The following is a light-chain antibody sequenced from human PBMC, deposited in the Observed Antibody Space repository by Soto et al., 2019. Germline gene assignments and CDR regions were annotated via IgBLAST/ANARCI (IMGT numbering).Light chain of an antibody. CDR1: QSVGSDY. CDR3: QQYDGSPRT. CDR2: GAS. V-gene: IGKV3-20*01. Sequence: ETVLTQSPGTLSLSPGERATLSCRASQSVGSDYLAWYQQKPGQAPRLPIYGASSRATGIPDRFSGSGSGTDFTLTISRLEPEDFAVYYCQQYDGSPRTFGQGTKVEIK. J-gene: IGKJ1*01.